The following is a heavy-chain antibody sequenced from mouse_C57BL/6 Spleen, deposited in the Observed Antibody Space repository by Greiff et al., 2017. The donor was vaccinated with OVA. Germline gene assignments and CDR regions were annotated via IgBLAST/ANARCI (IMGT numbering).Heavy chain of an antibody. CDR3: ARYGNYVRYAMDY. V-gene: IGHV1-64*01. CDR1: GYTSTSYW. J-gene: IGHJ4*01. CDR2: IHPNSGST. Sequence: QVQLQQPGAELVKPGASVKLSCKASGYTSTSYWMHWVKQRPGQGLEWIGMIHPNSGSTNYNEKFKSKATLTVDKSSSTAYMQLSSLTSEDSAVYYCARYGNYVRYAMDYWGQGTSVTVSS. D-gene: IGHD2-1*01.